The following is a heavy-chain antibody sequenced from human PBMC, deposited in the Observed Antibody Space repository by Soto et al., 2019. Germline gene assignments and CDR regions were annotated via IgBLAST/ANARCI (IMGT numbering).Heavy chain of an antibody. CDR1: GFTFSSYA. J-gene: IGHJ4*02. CDR2: ISGSGGST. V-gene: IGHV3-23*01. D-gene: IGHD3-10*01. Sequence: GGSRILSCAASGFTFSSYAMSGVRQAPGKGLEWVSAISGSGGSTYYADSVKGRFTISRDNSKNTLYLQMNSLRAEDTAVYYCAKDYRVLLWFGDPVSPIDYWGQGT. CDR3: AKDYRVLLWFGDPVSPIDY.